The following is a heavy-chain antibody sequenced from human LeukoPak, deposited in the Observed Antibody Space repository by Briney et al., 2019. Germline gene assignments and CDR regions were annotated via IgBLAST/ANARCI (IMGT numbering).Heavy chain of an antibody. CDR1: GGSISSYY. Sequence: SETLSLTCTVSGGSISSYYWSWIRQPPGKGLEWIGYIYYSGSTNYNPSLKSRVTISVDTSKNQFSLKLSSVTAADTAVYYCARDLLGWGLLTSDAFDIWGQGTMVTVSS. CDR2: IYYSGST. CDR3: ARDLLGWGLLTSDAFDI. V-gene: IGHV4-59*01. D-gene: IGHD1-26*01. J-gene: IGHJ3*02.